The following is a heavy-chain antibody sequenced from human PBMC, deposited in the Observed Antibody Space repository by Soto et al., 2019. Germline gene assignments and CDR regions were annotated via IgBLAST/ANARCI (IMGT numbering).Heavy chain of an antibody. CDR1: GYTFTSYG. CDR2: ISAYNGNT. Sequence: ASVKVSCKASGYTFTSYGISWVRQAPGQGLEWMGWISAYNGNTNYAQKLQGRVTMTTDTSTSTTYKELRNLRSDDTSVYYCARTYYDILTGYYYYFDYWGQGTLVTVSS. V-gene: IGHV1-18*01. D-gene: IGHD3-9*01. CDR3: ARTYYDILTGYYYYFDY. J-gene: IGHJ4*02.